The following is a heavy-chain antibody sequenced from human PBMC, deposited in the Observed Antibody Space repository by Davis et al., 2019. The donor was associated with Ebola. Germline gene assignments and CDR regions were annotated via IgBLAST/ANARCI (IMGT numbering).Heavy chain of an antibody. Sequence: GESLKISCAASGFTFSDYYMSWIRQAPGKGLEWVSSITSSSTYIYYADSVKGRFTISRDDSKNSLYLQMDSLKTEDTAVYYCARDKIGSYSFDYWGQGTPVTVSS. V-gene: IGHV3-11*05. D-gene: IGHD1-26*01. J-gene: IGHJ4*02. CDR1: GFTFSDYY. CDR3: ARDKIGSYSFDY. CDR2: ITSSSTYI.